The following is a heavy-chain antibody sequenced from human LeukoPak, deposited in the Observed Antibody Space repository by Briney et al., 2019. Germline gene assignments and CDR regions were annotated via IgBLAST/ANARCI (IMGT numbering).Heavy chain of an antibody. D-gene: IGHD4-17*01. V-gene: IGHV1-2*02. Sequence: VASVKVSCKASGYTFTSYYMHWVRQAPGQGLEWMGWINPNSGGTNYAQKFQGRVTMTRDTSISTAYMELSRLRSDDTAVYYCRTDRYGDYGDYIDYWGQGTLVTVSS. CDR1: GYTFTSYY. CDR3: RTDRYGDYGDYIDY. J-gene: IGHJ4*02. CDR2: INPNSGGT.